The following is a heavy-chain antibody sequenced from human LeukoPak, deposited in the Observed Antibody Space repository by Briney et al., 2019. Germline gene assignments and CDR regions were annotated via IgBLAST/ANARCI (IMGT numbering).Heavy chain of an antibody. CDR1: GLTFSNYW. CDR2: IYSDGSST. J-gene: IGHJ4*02. D-gene: IGHD6-19*01. Sequence: GGSLRLSCAASGLTFSNYWMHWVRQAPGKGLVWVSCIYSDGSSTSYADSVKGRFTISRDNAKNTLYLQMNSLRADDTAVYYCAVTVADTPHWGQGTLVTVSS. V-gene: IGHV3-74*01. CDR3: AVTVADTPH.